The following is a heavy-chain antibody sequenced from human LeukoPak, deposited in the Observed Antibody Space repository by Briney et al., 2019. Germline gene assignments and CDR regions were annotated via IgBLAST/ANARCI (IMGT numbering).Heavy chain of an antibody. J-gene: IGHJ4*02. D-gene: IGHD4-17*01. CDR3: AKDGDGDYFSRGDFDY. V-gene: IGHV3-9*01. CDR2: ISWNNGLI. CDR1: GFNFKGYA. Sequence: GGSLRLSCTASGFNFKGYAMHWVRQAPGKGLEWVSGISWNNGLIGYADSVKGRFIISRDNTKNSLYLQMNGLSAEDTAFYYCAKDGDGDYFSRGDFDYWGQGTLVTVSS.